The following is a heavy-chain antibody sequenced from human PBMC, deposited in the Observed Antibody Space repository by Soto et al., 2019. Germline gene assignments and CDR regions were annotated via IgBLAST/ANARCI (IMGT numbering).Heavy chain of an antibody. D-gene: IGHD1-1*01. CDR1: GFTFDDYT. CDR3: AKDIGTDSGMDG. V-gene: IGHV3-43*01. J-gene: IGHJ6*02. CDR2: ISWDGGST. Sequence: PGGSLRLSCAASGFTFDDYTMHWVRQAPGKGLEWVSLISWDGGSTYYADSVKGRFTISRDNSKNSLYLQMNSLRTEDTALYYCAKDIGTDSGMDGWGQGTTVTVSS.